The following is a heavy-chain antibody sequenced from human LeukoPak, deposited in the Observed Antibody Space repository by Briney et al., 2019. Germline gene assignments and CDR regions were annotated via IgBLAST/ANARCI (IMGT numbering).Heavy chain of an antibody. CDR2: ISISGATT. Sequence: GGSLRLSCAASGFIFDNSAMSWVRQAPGKGLEWVSAISISGATTYYADSVKGRFTISRDNSKNTLYLQMNSLRAEDAAVYYCAKDPVVPAAMRSLYSGNYMDVWGKGTTVTVSS. J-gene: IGHJ6*03. CDR3: AKDPVVPAAMRSLYSGNYMDV. D-gene: IGHD2-2*01. CDR1: GFIFDNSA. V-gene: IGHV3-23*01.